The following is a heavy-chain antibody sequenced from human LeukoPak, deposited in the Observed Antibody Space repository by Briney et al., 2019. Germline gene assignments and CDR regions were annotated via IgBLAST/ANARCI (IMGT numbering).Heavy chain of an antibody. CDR2: INPNSGDT. CDR3: ARGDHGSGYYYYMDV. V-gene: IGHV1-2*02. J-gene: IGHJ6*03. D-gene: IGHD3-10*01. Sequence: ASVKVSCKASGYTFTGYYMHWVRQAPGQGLEWMGWINPNSGDTNYAQKFQGRVTITRSTSISTAYMELSSLRSEDTAVYYCARGDHGSGYYYYMDVWGKGTTVTVSS. CDR1: GYTFTGYY.